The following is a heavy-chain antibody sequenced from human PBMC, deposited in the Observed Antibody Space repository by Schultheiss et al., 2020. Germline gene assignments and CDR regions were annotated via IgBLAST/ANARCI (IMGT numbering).Heavy chain of an antibody. CDR2: IYYSGST. CDR3: ARTLPSSPFDY. D-gene: IGHD2-2*01. CDR1: GGSISSYY. J-gene: IGHJ4*02. Sequence: SETLSLTCTVSGGSISSYYWSWIRQPPGKGLEWIGYIYYSGSTNYNPSLKSRVTISVDTSKNQFSLKLSSVTAADTAVYYCARTLPSSPFDYWGQGTLVTVSS. V-gene: IGHV4-59*01.